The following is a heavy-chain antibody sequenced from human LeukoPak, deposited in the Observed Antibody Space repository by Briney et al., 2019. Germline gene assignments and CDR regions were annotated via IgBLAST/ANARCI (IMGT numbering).Heavy chain of an antibody. Sequence: SVTVSCKASGGTFSSYAISWVRQAPGQGLEWMGGIIPIFGTANYAQKFQGRVTITADESTSTAYMELSSLRSEDTAVYYCAREKFGHSGSYFDYWGQGTLVTVSS. CDR2: IIPIFGTA. D-gene: IGHD1-26*01. CDR3: AREKFGHSGSYFDY. J-gene: IGHJ4*02. V-gene: IGHV1-69*13. CDR1: GGTFSSYA.